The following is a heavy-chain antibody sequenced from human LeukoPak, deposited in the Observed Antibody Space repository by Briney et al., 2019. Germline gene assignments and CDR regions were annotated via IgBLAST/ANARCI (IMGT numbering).Heavy chain of an antibody. J-gene: IGHJ4*02. CDR1: GFTFSSYA. Sequence: PGGSLRLSCAASGFTFSSYAMSWVRQAPGKGLEWVSAISGSGGSTYYADSVKGRFTISRDNSKNTLYLQMNSLRPEDTAVYYCARVKYQHEMKIDYWGQGTLVTVSS. V-gene: IGHV3-23*01. CDR2: ISGSGGST. D-gene: IGHD2-2*01. CDR3: ARVKYQHEMKIDY.